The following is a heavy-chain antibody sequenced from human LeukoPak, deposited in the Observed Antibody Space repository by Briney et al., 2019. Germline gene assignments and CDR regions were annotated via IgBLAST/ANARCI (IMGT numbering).Heavy chain of an antibody. CDR3: ARGSGSYRPLYFFDY. J-gene: IGHJ4*02. V-gene: IGHV4-4*07. CDR1: GGSFSNY. CDR2: IYTSGST. D-gene: IGHD1-26*01. Sequence: KPSETLSLTCSVSGGSFSNYWSWIRQPAGKGLEWIGRIYTSGSTNYNPFFQSRVTMSLDTSQKEVSLTLSSMTAADTAVYFCARGSGSYRPLYFFDYWGQGTLVTVSS.